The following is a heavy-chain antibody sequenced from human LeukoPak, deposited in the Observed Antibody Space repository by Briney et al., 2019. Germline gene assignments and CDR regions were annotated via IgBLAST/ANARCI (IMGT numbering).Heavy chain of an antibody. V-gene: IGHV3-21*01. Sequence: PGGSLRLSCAASGFTFSSYSMNWVRQAPGKGLEWVSSISSSSSYIYYADSVKGRFTISRDNAKNSLYLQMNSLGAEDTAVYYCARDQQYYYGSGSYNWFDPWGQGTLVTVSS. CDR2: ISSSSSYI. CDR1: GFTFSSYS. D-gene: IGHD3-10*01. CDR3: ARDQQYYYGSGSYNWFDP. J-gene: IGHJ5*02.